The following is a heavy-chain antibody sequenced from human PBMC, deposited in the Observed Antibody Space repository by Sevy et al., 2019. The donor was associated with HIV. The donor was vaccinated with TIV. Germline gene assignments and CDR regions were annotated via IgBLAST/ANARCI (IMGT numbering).Heavy chain of an antibody. Sequence: GGSLRLSCAASGFTFSSYWMHWVRQAPGKGLVWVSRINSDGSSTSYADSVKGRFTISRDKAKNTLYLQMNSLRAEDTAVYYCARVVYYYDSSGYYNWFDPWGQGTLVTVSS. J-gene: IGHJ5*02. CDR2: INSDGSST. D-gene: IGHD3-22*01. CDR1: GFTFSSYW. V-gene: IGHV3-74*01. CDR3: ARVVYYYDSSGYYNWFDP.